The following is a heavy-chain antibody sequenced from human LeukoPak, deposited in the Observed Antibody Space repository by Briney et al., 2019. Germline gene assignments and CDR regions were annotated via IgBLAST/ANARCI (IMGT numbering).Heavy chain of an antibody. D-gene: IGHD3-3*01. Sequence: PSETLSLTCAVYGGSFSGYYWSWIRQPPGKGLEWIGEINHSGSTNYNPSLKSRVTISVDTSKNQFSLKLSSVTAAGTAVYYCARGHYDFWSGYYTGLSENYMDVWGKGTTVTVSS. V-gene: IGHV4-34*01. CDR2: INHSGST. CDR3: ARGHYDFWSGYYTGLSENYMDV. J-gene: IGHJ6*03. CDR1: GGSFSGYY.